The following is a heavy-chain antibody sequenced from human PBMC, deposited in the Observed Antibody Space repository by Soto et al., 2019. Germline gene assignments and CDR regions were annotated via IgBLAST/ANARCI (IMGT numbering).Heavy chain of an antibody. Sequence: GGSLRLSCAASGFTFSSYGMHWVRQAPGKGLVWVAVIWYDGSNKYYADSVKGRFTISRDNSKNTLYLQMNSLRAEDTAVYYCARDRGISSGYYPIYYYYYGMDVWGQGTTVTVSS. CDR1: GFTFSSYG. CDR3: ARDRGISSGYYPIYYYYYGMDV. CDR2: IWYDGSNK. J-gene: IGHJ6*02. V-gene: IGHV3-33*01. D-gene: IGHD3-22*01.